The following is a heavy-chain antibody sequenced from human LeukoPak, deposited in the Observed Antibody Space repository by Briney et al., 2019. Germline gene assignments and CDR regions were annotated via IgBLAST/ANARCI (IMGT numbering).Heavy chain of an antibody. J-gene: IGHJ4*02. Sequence: GGSLRLSCAASGFTFSSYAMSWVRQAPGKGLEWVSVISGSGDSTSYADSVKGRFTIFRDNSKNTLYLQMNNLRAEDTAVYYCAKPYYYGSGTYYNYDYWGQGTLVTVSS. D-gene: IGHD3-10*01. CDR1: GFTFSSYA. V-gene: IGHV3-23*01. CDR3: AKPYYYGSGTYYNYDY. CDR2: ISGSGDST.